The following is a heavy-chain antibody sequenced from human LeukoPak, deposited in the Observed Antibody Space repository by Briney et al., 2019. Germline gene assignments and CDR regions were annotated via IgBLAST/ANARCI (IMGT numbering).Heavy chain of an antibody. Sequence: GGSLRLSCAASGFTFSSYAMSWVRQAPGKGLEWVSLIGASGESTYYADSVKGRFTISRDNSKNTLSLQMNSLRVEDTAMHFCAKDIQLSTWGLGTMVTVSS. D-gene: IGHD5-24*01. CDR3: AKDIQLST. J-gene: IGHJ3*01. CDR1: GFTFSSYA. CDR2: IGASGEST. V-gene: IGHV3-23*01.